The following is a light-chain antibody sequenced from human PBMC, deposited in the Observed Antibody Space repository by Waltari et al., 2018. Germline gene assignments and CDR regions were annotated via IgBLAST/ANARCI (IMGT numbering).Light chain of an antibody. J-gene: IGKJ1*01. Sequence: DIVMTQSPDSRAVSLGVRATINCKSSQSVLYSSNNKNYLAWYQQKPGQPPKLLIYWASTRESGVPDRFSGFGSGTDVTLTISTLQAEDVAVYYCQQYYGYTWSFGQGTKVEIK. CDR3: QQYYGYTWS. V-gene: IGKV4-1*01. CDR1: QSVLYSSNNKNY. CDR2: WAS.